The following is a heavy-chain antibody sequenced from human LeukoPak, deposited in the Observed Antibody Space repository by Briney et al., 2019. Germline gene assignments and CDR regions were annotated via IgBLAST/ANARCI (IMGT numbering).Heavy chain of an antibody. V-gene: IGHV3-30-3*01. CDR1: GFTFSSYA. Sequence: PGGSLRLSCAASGFTFSSYAMHWVRQAPGKGLEWVAVISYDGSNKYYADSVKGRFTISRDNSKNTLYLQMNSLRAEDTAVYYCARAGYRGSYGYYWGQGTLVTVSS. CDR3: ARAGYRGSYGYY. J-gene: IGHJ4*02. CDR2: ISYDGSNK. D-gene: IGHD1-26*01.